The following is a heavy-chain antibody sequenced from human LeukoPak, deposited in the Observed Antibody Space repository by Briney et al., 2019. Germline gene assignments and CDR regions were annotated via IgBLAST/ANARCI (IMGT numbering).Heavy chain of an antibody. V-gene: IGHV1-69*13. D-gene: IGHD5-12*01. CDR2: IIPIFGTA. CDR3: ARGVALHYYYYGMDV. CDR1: GGTFSSYA. Sequence: SVKVSCKASGGTFSSYASSWVRQAPGQGLEWMGGIIPIFGTANYAQKFQGRVTITADESTSTAYMELSSLRSEDTAVYYCARGVALHYYYYGMDVWGQGTTVTVSS. J-gene: IGHJ6*02.